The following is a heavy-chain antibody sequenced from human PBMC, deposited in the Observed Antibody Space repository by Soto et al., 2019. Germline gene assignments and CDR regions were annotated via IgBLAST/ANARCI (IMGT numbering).Heavy chain of an antibody. CDR2: IWSDGSKK. CDR3: LVSGSYGY. Sequence: GGSLRLSCAASGFTISGHGMHWVRQAPGKGLEWVANIWSDGSKKYYGNSVKGRFTISRDNSKNILYLQMNGLRAEDSATYYCLVSGSYGYWGRGTMVTVSS. CDR1: GFTISGHG. J-gene: IGHJ4*02. D-gene: IGHD1-26*01. V-gene: IGHV3-33*01.